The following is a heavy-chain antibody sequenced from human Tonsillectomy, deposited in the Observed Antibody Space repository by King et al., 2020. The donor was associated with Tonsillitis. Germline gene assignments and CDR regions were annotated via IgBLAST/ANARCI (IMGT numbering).Heavy chain of an antibody. Sequence: QLQESGPGLVKPSQTLSLTCTISAGSISRGGYYWSWIRQHPGKGLEWIGYIYYSGSTYYNPPLKSRVTISVDTSTNQFSLKLSTVTAADTAVYYCARCGAMVRGGDYYYGMDVWGQGTTVTVSS. D-gene: IGHD3-10*01. V-gene: IGHV4-31*03. J-gene: IGHJ6*02. CDR2: IYYSGST. CDR3: ARCGAMVRGGDYYYGMDV. CDR1: AGSISRGGYY.